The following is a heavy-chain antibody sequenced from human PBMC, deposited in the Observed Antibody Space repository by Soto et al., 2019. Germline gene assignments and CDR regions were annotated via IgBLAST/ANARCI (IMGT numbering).Heavy chain of an antibody. CDR3: ARGGGITIFVVGGWFDP. CDR2: IIPIFGTA. V-gene: IGHV1-69*12. J-gene: IGHJ5*02. CDR1: VGAFSSYA. D-gene: IGHD3-3*01. Sequence: QVQLVQSGAEVKKPGSSVKVSCKASVGAFSSYAISWVRQAPGQGLEWMGGIIPIFGTANYAQKFQGRVTITADESTSTAYMELSSLRSEDTAVSYCARGGGITIFVVGGWFDPWGQVTLVTVSS.